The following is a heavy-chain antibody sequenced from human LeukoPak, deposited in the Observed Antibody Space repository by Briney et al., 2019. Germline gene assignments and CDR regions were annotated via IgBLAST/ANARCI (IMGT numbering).Heavy chain of an antibody. D-gene: IGHD3-10*01. CDR1: GFTFRGHE. J-gene: IGHJ4*02. CDR3: AGSSPYGYFDY. V-gene: IGHV3-48*03. Sequence: PGGSLRLSCAASGFTFRGHELNWVRQAPGKGLEWVSYIGTGGRTIYYADSVKGRFTISRDNAKNSLFLQMNTLRVEDTAVYYCAGSSPYGYFDYWGQGTLVTVSS. CDR2: IGTGGRTI.